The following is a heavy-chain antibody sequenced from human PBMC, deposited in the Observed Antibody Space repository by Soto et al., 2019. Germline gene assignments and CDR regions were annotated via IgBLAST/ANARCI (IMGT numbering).Heavy chain of an antibody. V-gene: IGHV1-69*13. CDR1: GGTFSSYA. J-gene: IGHJ5*02. Sequence: ASVKVSCKASGGTFSSYAISWVRQAPGQGLEWMGGIIPIFGTANYAQKFQGRVTITADESTSTAYMELSSLRSEDTAVYYCARGVYSSSWYVGWFDPWGQGTLVTVSS. CDR3: ARGVYSSSWYVGWFDP. D-gene: IGHD6-13*01. CDR2: IIPIFGTA.